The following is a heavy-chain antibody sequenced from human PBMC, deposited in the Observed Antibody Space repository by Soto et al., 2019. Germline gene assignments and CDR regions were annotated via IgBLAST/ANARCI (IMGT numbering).Heavy chain of an antibody. J-gene: IGHJ5*02. CDR2: MNPNTRNT. Sequence: QVQLVQSGAEVKKPGASVRVSCKASGYTFTSSDVYWVRQATAQGLELMGWMNPNTRNTGYAQKFQGRVTMTRNTSISTAYMELSSLRSEDTAVYYCARGSNHCSGGSCYSDWFDPWGQGTPVTVSS. CDR1: GYTFTSSD. D-gene: IGHD2-15*01. CDR3: ARGSNHCSGGSCYSDWFDP. V-gene: IGHV1-8*01.